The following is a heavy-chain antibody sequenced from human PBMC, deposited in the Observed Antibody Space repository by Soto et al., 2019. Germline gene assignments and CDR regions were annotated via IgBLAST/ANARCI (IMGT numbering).Heavy chain of an antibody. Sequence: PSETQCVTSTVADGSIISGCYYWSWIRQHPGKGLEWIGYIYYSGRPHHTPSLKSRVTISVDTSKNQFSLKLSSVTAADTAVYSRASTKGYCSSTSCYEGDNWFDPWGQGPLVTVSS. J-gene: IGHJ5*02. CDR2: IYYSGRP. CDR3: ASTKGYCSSTSCYEGDNWFDP. CDR1: DGSIISGCYY. V-gene: IGHV4-31*03. D-gene: IGHD2-2*01.